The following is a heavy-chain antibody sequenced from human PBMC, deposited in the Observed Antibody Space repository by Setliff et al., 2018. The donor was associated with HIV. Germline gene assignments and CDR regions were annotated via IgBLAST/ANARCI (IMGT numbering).Heavy chain of an antibody. D-gene: IGHD2-21*01. CDR3: ARYCGGDCYPSAYYMDV. V-gene: IGHV4-31*03. CDR2: IYYSGRT. Sequence: PSETLSLTCTVSGGSISSGGYYWSWIRQHPGKGLEWIGYIYYSGRTYYNPSLKSRVTISVDTSEIQFSLKLSSVTAADTAVDYCARYCGGDCYPSAYYMDVWGKGTTVTVSS. CDR1: GGSISSGGYY. J-gene: IGHJ6*03.